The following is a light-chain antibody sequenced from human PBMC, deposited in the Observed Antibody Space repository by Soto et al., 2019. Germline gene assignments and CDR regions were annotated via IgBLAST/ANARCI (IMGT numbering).Light chain of an antibody. CDR1: NSNLGPNY. Sequence: QSVLTQPPSVSGAPGQTVTPSFFGSNSNLGPNYVYWYRVLPGTSPRLVLSREKRPSGVPDRFSGSKSATSATLAISGLRVDDDGDYFCAAWDDTADAYVVGGGTKVTVL. V-gene: IGLV1-47*01. CDR3: AAWDDTADAYV. CDR2: RE. J-gene: IGLJ1*01.